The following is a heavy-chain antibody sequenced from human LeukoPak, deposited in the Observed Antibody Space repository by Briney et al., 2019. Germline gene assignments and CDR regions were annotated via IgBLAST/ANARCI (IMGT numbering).Heavy chain of an antibody. V-gene: IGHV1-2*02. CDR1: GYSFTGYY. J-gene: IGHJ5*02. CDR3: ARGPGPSWFDL. CDR2: INPNSGGT. D-gene: IGHD1-14*01. Sequence: ASVKVSCKASGYSFTGYYVHWLRQAPGQGPEWMGWINPNSGGTKYAQKFQGRVTMTRDTSISTSYMDLDRLNSDDTAVYYCARGPGPSWFDLWGQGTLVTVSS.